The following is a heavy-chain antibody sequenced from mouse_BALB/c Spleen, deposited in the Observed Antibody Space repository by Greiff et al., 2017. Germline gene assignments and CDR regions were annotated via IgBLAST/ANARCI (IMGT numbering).Heavy chain of an antibody. CDR3: ARRDYRYDGYYFDY. V-gene: IGHV1S81*02. J-gene: IGHJ2*01. CDR2: INPSNGRT. Sequence: VQLQQPGAELVKPGASVKLSCKASGYTFTSYWMHWVKQRPGQGLEWIGEINPSNGRTNYNEKFKSKATLTVDKSSSTAYMQLSSLTSEDSAVYYCARRDYRYDGYYFDYWGQGTTLTVSS. CDR1: GYTFTSYW. D-gene: IGHD2-14*01.